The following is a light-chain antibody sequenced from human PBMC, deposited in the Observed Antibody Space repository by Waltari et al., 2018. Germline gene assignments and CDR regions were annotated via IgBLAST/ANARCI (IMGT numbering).Light chain of an antibody. V-gene: IGLV1-51*01. CDR1: ISNIGNYY. CDR3: ATWDNSLSEVV. Sequence: QSVLTQPLSVSAAPGQKVTISCSGSISNIGNYYVSWYHQVPGAAPKLLIYDKNKRPSGIPDRFSASKAGTSATLGITGLQIGDEADYYCATWDNSLSEVVFGGGTKLTVL. CDR2: DKN. J-gene: IGLJ2*01.